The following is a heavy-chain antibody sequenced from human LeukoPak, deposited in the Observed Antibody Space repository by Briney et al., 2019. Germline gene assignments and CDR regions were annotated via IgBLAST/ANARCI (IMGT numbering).Heavy chain of an antibody. CDR1: GYTFTGYY. CDR2: INPTSGGT. V-gene: IGHV1-2*02. CDR3: ASGEMITFGGVIVISTFDI. J-gene: IGHJ3*02. Sequence: ASVKVSCKASGYTFTGYYIQWVRQAPGQGLEWMGYINPTSGGTNYAQEFQGRVTMTRDTSISTAYMELSRLTSDDTAVYYCASGEMITFGGVIVISTFDIWGQGTMVTVS. D-gene: IGHD3-16*02.